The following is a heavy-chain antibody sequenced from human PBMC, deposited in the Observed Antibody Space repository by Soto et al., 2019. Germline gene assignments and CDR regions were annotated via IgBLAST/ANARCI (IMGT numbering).Heavy chain of an antibody. D-gene: IGHD6-13*01. CDR3: ATVRFIAAAGPSQYYYYGMDV. CDR1: GYTLTELS. V-gene: IGHV1-24*01. Sequence: ASVKVSCKVSGYTLTELSMHWVRQAPGKGLEWMGGFDPEDGETIYAQKFQGRVTMTEDTSTDTAYMELSSLRSEDTAVYYCATVRFIAAAGPSQYYYYGMDVWGQGTTVTVSS. CDR2: FDPEDGET. J-gene: IGHJ6*02.